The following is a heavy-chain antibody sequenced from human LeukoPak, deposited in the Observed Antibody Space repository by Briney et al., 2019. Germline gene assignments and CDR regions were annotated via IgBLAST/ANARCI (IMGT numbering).Heavy chain of an antibody. CDR3: ARDLFVASSLFFDY. Sequence: SETLSLTCTVSGGSISSYYWGWIRQPAGKGLEWIGRIYTSGSTNYNPSLKSRATMSVDTSKNQFSLKLSSVTAADTAAYYCARDLFVASSLFFDYWGQGTLVTVSS. V-gene: IGHV4-4*07. CDR1: GGSISSYY. CDR2: IYTSGST. J-gene: IGHJ4*02. D-gene: IGHD6-13*01.